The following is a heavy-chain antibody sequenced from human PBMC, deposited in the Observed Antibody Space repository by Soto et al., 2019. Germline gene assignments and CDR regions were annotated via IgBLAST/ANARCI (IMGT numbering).Heavy chain of an antibody. CDR2: INQDGGVT. Sequence: PGGSLRLSCVASGFTFISSFMGWIRQAPGKGLEWVANINQDGGVTYYVDSVEGRFTISRDNTKDSLYLQMNSFRGEDTAIYYCARYYRGSGRYFFDYWGQGTLVTVSS. V-gene: IGHV3-7*03. CDR3: ARYYRGSGRYFFDY. CDR1: GFTFISSF. D-gene: IGHD6-19*01. J-gene: IGHJ4*02.